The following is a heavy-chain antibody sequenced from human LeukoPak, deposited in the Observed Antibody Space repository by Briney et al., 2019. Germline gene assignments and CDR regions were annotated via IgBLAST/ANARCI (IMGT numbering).Heavy chain of an antibody. D-gene: IGHD2-21*02. CDR3: ARDREYCGGDCYPYYFHS. J-gene: IGHJ4*02. Sequence: ASVKVSCKASGYTFTGYYIHWVRQAPGQGLEWMGRVNPNTGGTYYAQKFQGRVTMTRDTSISTAYMELSGLRSDDTAPYYCARDREYCGGDCYPYYFHSWGQGTLVTVSS. V-gene: IGHV1-2*06. CDR2: VNPNTGGT. CDR1: GYTFTGYY.